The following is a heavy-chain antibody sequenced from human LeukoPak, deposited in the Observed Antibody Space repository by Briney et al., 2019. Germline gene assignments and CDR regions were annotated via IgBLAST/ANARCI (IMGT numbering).Heavy chain of an antibody. CDR3: TRGYSYLGVDY. CDR1: GFTLSTYW. V-gene: IGHV3-74*01. D-gene: IGHD3-22*01. Sequence: GGSLRLSCAASGFTLSTYWMHWVPHAPGKGLVWVSRINSDGSSTTYADSVKGRFTISRDNAKNTLYLQMNSLRAEDTAVYFCTRGYSYLGVDYWGEGALVTVSS. CDR2: INSDGSST. J-gene: IGHJ4*02.